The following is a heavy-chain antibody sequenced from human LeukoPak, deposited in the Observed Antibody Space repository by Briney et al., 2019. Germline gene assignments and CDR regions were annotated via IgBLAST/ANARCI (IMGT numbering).Heavy chain of an antibody. J-gene: IGHJ3*02. D-gene: IGHD6-19*01. Sequence: PGGSLRLSCAASGFTFSSYWMSWVRQAPGKGLEWVAYIRQDGSEKYYVDSVKGRFTISRDNAKNSLYLQMNSLRAEDTAVYYCARDNFISGWYFAFDIWGQGTMVTVSS. V-gene: IGHV3-7*01. CDR3: ARDNFISGWYFAFDI. CDR2: IRQDGSEK. CDR1: GFTFSSYW.